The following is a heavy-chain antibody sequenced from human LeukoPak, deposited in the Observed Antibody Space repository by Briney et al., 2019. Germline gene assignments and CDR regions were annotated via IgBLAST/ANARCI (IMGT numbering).Heavy chain of an antibody. D-gene: IGHD2-21*02. CDR3: AKTAPYYFDC. J-gene: IGHJ4*02. CDR1: GFTFSSYG. CDR2: ISSGGGTT. V-gene: IGHV3-23*01. Sequence: PGGSLRLSCAATGFTFSSYGMGWVRQAPGMGLEWVSTISSGGGTTYYPDSVKGRFTISRDNSKYTLYLQMNSLRAEDTAVYYCAKTAPYYFDCWGQGTLVTVSS.